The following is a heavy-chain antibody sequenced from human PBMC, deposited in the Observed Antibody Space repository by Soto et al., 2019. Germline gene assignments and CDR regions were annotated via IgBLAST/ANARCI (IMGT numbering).Heavy chain of an antibody. CDR3: ARRYIESGNYYGMDV. CDR1: GFSFSVYG. V-gene: IGHV3-21*01. Sequence: KPGGSLRLSCTASGFSFSVYGITWVRQVPGKGLEWVSSISSRGTYIYYADSVRGRFTISRDNAQNSLFLEMNSLRAEDTAVYYCARRYIESGNYYGMDVWGKGATVTASS. D-gene: IGHD3-9*01. J-gene: IGHJ6*04. CDR2: ISSRGTYI.